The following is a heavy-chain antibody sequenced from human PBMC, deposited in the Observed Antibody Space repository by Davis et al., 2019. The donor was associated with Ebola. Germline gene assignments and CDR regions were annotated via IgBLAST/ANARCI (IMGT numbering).Heavy chain of an antibody. CDR1: GGSISSYY. J-gene: IGHJ3*02. CDR2: IYYSGST. Sequence: PGGSLRLSCTVSGGSISSYYWSWIRQPPGKGLEWIGYIYYSGSTNYNPSLKSRVTISVDTSRNQFSLKLSSVTAADTAVYYCARPVSSGWYRGAFDIWGQGTMVTVSS. V-gene: IGHV4-59*08. CDR3: ARPVSSGWYRGAFDI. D-gene: IGHD6-19*01.